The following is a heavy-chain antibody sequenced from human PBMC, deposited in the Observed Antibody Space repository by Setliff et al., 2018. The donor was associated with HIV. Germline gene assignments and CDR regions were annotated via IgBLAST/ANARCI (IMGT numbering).Heavy chain of an antibody. J-gene: IGHJ5*01. D-gene: IGHD6-19*01. CDR2: IYHDGTT. CDR3: AGHPVTSGWLSLNWFDP. Sequence: SETLSLTCTVSGGSINTSSYYWAWVRQPPGNELEWIGSIYHDGTTHYRSSLRSRAAISIDTSKSQISLKVRSVTAADTAVYFCAGHPVTSGWLSLNWFDPWGQGILVTVSS. CDR1: GGSINTSSYY. V-gene: IGHV4-39*07.